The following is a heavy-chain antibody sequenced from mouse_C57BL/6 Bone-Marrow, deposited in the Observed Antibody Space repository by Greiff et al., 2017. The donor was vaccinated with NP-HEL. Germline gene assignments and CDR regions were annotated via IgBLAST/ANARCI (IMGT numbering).Heavy chain of an antibody. D-gene: IGHD2-4*01. CDR2: IDPSDSYT. V-gene: IGHV1-69*01. Sequence: QVQLQQSGAELVMPGASVKLSCKASGYTFTSYWMHWVKQRPGQGLEWIGEIDPSDSYTNYNQKFKGKSTLTVDKSSSTAYMQLSSLTSEDSAVYYCAREGIYYDCFWYFDVWGTGTTVTVSS. J-gene: IGHJ1*03. CDR3: AREGIYYDCFWYFDV. CDR1: GYTFTSYW.